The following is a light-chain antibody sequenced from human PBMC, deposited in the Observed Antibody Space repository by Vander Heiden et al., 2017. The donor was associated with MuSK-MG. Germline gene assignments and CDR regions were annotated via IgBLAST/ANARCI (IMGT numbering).Light chain of an antibody. CDR3: QQYGSSHT. J-gene: IGKJ3*01. Sequence: SPGTLSLSPGERATLSCRASQSVSSSYLAWYQQKPGQAPRLLIYGASSRATGIPDRFSGSGSGTDFTLTISRLEPEDFAVYYCQQYGSSHTFGPGTKVDIK. CDR2: GAS. V-gene: IGKV3-20*01. CDR1: QSVSSSY.